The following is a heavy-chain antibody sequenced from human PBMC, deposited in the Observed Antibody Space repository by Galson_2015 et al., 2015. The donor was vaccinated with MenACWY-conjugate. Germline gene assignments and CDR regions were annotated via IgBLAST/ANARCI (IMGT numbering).Heavy chain of an antibody. Sequence: SLRLSCAASGFTFSNYWMHWVRQAPGKGLVWVSRINSGGRRTTYADSVKGRFTISRDNAKNTLYLQMNSLRAEDTAVYYCARVLSHSPFYYYYMDVWGKGTTVTVSS. CDR2: INSGGRRT. V-gene: IGHV3-74*01. CDR3: ARVLSHSPFYYYYMDV. J-gene: IGHJ6*03. CDR1: GFTFSNYW.